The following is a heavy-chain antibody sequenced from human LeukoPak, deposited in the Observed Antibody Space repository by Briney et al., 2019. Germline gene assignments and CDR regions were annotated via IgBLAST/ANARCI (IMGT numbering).Heavy chain of an antibody. CDR2: IYYSGST. D-gene: IGHD2-2*03. CDR3: ARHGWVFY. CDR1: GGSISSSSYY. J-gene: IGHJ4*02. V-gene: IGHV4-39*01. Sequence: PSETLSLTCTVSGGSISSSSYYWGWIRQPPGKGLEWIGSIYYSGSTYYNSSLKSRVTISVDTSKNQFSLKLSSVTAADTAVYYCARHGWVFYWGQGTLVTVSS.